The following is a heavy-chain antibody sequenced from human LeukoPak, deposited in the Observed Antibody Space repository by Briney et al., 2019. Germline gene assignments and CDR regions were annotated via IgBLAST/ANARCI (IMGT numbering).Heavy chain of an antibody. CDR2: INPNSGGT. CDR1: GYTFTGYY. V-gene: IGHV1-2*02. CDR3: AREGTVTTYHFDY. J-gene: IGHJ4*02. Sequence: GASVKVSCKASGYTFTGYYMHWVRQAPGQGLEWMGWINPNSGGTNYAQKFQGRVTMTRDTSISTAYMELSRLRSDDTAVYYCAREGTVTTYHFDYWGQGTLVTVSS. D-gene: IGHD4-17*01.